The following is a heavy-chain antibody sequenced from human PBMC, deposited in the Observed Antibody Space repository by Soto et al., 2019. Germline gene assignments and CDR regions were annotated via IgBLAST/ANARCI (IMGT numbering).Heavy chain of an antibody. CDR3: ARDSPIGSTFSGYDAIDY. D-gene: IGHD5-12*01. CDR1: GGPFSNDI. Sequence: QVQLVQSGAEVKKPGSSVKVSCKASGGPFSNDIITWVRQAPGQGLEWMGRIIPLLSTSTYAQKFQGRLTITADRSTGTAYMELTNLRSEDTAVYYCARDSPIGSTFSGYDAIDYWGQGTRITVSS. J-gene: IGHJ4*02. CDR2: IIPLLSTS. V-gene: IGHV1-69*08.